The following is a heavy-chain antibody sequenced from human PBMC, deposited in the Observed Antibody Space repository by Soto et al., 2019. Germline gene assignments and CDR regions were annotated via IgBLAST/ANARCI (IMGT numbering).Heavy chain of an antibody. J-gene: IGHJ6*02. CDR3: ARLGYYYGYDNYYGLDV. V-gene: IGHV3-64*02. CDR2: ISSNGGST. Sequence: LRLSCAASGFTFNSYTMHWVRQAPGKRLEYVSAISSNGGSTYYADSLKGRFTISRDNSKNTLYLQMGSLRPDDMAVYYCARLGYYYGYDNYYGLDVWGQGTTVTVSS. CDR1: GFTFNSYT. D-gene: IGHD5-18*01.